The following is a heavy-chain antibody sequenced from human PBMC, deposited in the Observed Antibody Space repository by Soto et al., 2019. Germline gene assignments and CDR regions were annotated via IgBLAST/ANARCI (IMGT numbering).Heavy chain of an antibody. CDR1: GFPFSGYA. V-gene: IGHV3-23*01. CDR2: ISGIGSST. D-gene: IGHD4-17*01. Sequence: GGSLRLSCAASGFPFSGYAINWVRQAPGKGLEWVSIISGIGSSTNYADSVKGRFTISRDNSKNTLYLQMNSLRAEDTAVYYCARGEGPANYGYFDYWGQGTLVTVSS. CDR3: ARGEGPANYGYFDY. J-gene: IGHJ4*02.